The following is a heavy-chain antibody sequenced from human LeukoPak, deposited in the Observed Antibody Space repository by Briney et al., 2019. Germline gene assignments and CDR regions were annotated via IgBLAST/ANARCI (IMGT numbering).Heavy chain of an antibody. D-gene: IGHD6-19*01. CDR3: ATGNSGWYAPIDY. J-gene: IGHJ4*01. CDR2: ISGGGGMI. CDR1: AFTPTSFA. V-gene: IGHV3-23*01. Sequence: RSLSPSCALSAFTPTSFATNWGRQAPQEGVEWVSVISGGGGMIYYADSVKGRFTIARDYSKNTLYLQINNLRADDTAVYYCATGNSGWYAPIDYWGHGTLVTVSS.